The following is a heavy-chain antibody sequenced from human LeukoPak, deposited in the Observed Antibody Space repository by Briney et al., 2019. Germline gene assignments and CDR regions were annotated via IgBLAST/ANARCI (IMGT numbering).Heavy chain of an antibody. V-gene: IGHV4-39*01. CDR1: GGSISSSSYY. CDR2: IYYSGST. CDR3: ARIVGASDY. D-gene: IGHD1-26*01. Sequence: PSETLSLTCTVSGGSISSSSYYWGWIRQPPGKGLEWIGSIYYSGSTYYNPSLKSRVTISVDTSKNQFSLKLSSVTAADTAVYYCARIVGASDYWGQGTLVTVSS. J-gene: IGHJ4*02.